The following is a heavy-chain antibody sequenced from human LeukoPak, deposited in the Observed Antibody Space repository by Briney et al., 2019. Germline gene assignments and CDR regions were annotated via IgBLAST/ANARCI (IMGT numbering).Heavy chain of an antibody. V-gene: IGHV3-23*01. CDR3: AKYCSSTSCYGAFDI. CDR1: GFTFSSYG. J-gene: IGHJ3*02. D-gene: IGHD2-2*01. Sequence: GGSLRLSCAASGFTFSSYGMSWVRQAPGKGLEWVSAISGSGGSTYYADSVKGRFTISRDNSKNTLYLQMNSLRAEDTAVYYCAKYCSSTSCYGAFDIWGQGTMVTVSS. CDR2: ISGSGGST.